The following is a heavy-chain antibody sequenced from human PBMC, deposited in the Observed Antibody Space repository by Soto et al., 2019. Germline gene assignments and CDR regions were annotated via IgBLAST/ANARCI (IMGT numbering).Heavy chain of an antibody. CDR2: IKQDGGEK. V-gene: IGHV3-7*01. Sequence: GGSLRLSCAASGFTFSSYWMSWVRQAPGKGLEWVANIKQDGGEKYNLYSVKGRFTISIDNAKNSLYLQMNSLRAEDTAVYYCARVFWGSLYYYYYYYMDVWGKGTTVTVSS. CDR1: GFTFSSYW. J-gene: IGHJ6*03. D-gene: IGHD7-27*01. CDR3: ARVFWGSLYYYYYYYMDV.